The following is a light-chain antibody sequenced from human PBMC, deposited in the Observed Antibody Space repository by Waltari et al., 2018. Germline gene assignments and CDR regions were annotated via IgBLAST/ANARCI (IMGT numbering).Light chain of an antibody. V-gene: IGLV3-19*01. CDR2: DKN. CDR1: SLRSYY. Sequence: SSELTPDPAVSVAMGQTVRITCQGDSLRSYYARWYQQRPGQAPILVIYDKNNRPSGVPDRFSGSSSHNTGSLTITGAQAEDEASYYCHSRDASGVAGSFGGGTKLTVL. J-gene: IGLJ2*01. CDR3: HSRDASGVAGS.